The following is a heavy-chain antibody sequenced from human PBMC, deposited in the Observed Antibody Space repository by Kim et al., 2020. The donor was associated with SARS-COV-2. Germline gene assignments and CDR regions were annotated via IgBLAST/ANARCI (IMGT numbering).Heavy chain of an antibody. CDR2: TYYRSKWYN. J-gene: IGHJ4*02. Sequence: SQTLSLTCAISGDSVSSNSAAWNWIRQSPSRGLEWLGRTYYRSKWYNDYAVSVKSRITINPDTSKNQFSLQLNSVTPEDTAVYYCARGVAPWDDYGDYGEVGYFDYWGQGTLVTVSS. CDR3: ARGVAPWDDYGDYGEVGYFDY. D-gene: IGHD4-17*01. CDR1: GDSVSSNSAA. V-gene: IGHV6-1*01.